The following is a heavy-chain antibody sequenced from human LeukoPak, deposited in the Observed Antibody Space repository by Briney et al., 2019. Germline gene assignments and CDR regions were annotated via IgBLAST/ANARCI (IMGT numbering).Heavy chain of an antibody. J-gene: IGHJ4*02. CDR3: ARDYYDSSGYYKLDY. V-gene: IGHV4-59*01. CDR2: IYYSGST. CDR1: GGSLSSYY. D-gene: IGHD3-22*01. Sequence: SETLSLTCTVSGGSLSSYYWSWLRQPPGKGLEWIGYIYYSGSTNYNPSLKSRVTISVDTSKNQFSLRLRSLTAADTAVYYCARDYYDSSGYYKLDYWGQGTLVTVSS.